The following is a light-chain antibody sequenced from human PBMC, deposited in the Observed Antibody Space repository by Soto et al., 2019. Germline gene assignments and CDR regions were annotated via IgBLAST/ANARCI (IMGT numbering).Light chain of an antibody. Sequence: DIQMTQSPSTLSASVGDRVTITCRAIQSISSWLAWYQQKPGKAPKLLIYDASSLESGVPSRFSVSGSGTDFTLTIISMQPDDFATYYCQQYNSYWTFGQGTKVEIK. CDR2: DAS. V-gene: IGKV1-5*01. J-gene: IGKJ1*01. CDR1: QSISSW. CDR3: QQYNSYWT.